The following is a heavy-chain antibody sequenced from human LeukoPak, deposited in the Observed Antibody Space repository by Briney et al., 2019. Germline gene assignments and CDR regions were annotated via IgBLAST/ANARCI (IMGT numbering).Heavy chain of an antibody. V-gene: IGHV3-7*01. Sequence: GGSLRLSCAVSGFTFSTSWMTWVRQAPGKGLECVGHINPDGSVTDYLGSVKGRFTISRDNSENSLYLQMSSLRGEDTAVYYCAKGGAPGMPSDYWGQGTLVTVSS. D-gene: IGHD3-10*01. CDR1: GFTFSTSW. CDR3: AKGGAPGMPSDY. CDR2: INPDGSVT. J-gene: IGHJ4*02.